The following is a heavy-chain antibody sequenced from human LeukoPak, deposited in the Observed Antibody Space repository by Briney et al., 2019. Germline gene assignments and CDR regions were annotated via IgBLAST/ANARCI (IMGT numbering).Heavy chain of an antibody. CDR2: ISGSGAKT. CDR1: GFTFSNYA. V-gene: IGHV3-23*01. Sequence: PGGSLRLSCAASGFTFSNYAMTWVRQVPGKGLEWISAISGSGAKTYYADSVKGRFTISRDNSKNTLYLQMNSLRAEDTAVYYCAKSSLVYYYGSGSLVVWGKGTTVTISS. CDR3: AKSSLVYYYGSGSLVV. D-gene: IGHD3-10*01. J-gene: IGHJ6*04.